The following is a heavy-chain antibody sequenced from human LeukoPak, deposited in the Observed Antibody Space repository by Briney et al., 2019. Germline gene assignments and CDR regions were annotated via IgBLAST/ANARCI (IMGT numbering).Heavy chain of an antibody. Sequence: GGSLRLSCADSGFSFSDYAMHWVRQAPGKGLEWVAVISIDGSRQHYADSVQGRFTISRDNAKNSLYLQMNSLRAEDTAVYYCARGRGVGATALDYWGQGTQVTVSS. J-gene: IGHJ4*02. V-gene: IGHV3-30*04. CDR1: GFSFSDYA. D-gene: IGHD1-26*01. CDR3: ARGRGVGATALDY. CDR2: ISIDGSRQ.